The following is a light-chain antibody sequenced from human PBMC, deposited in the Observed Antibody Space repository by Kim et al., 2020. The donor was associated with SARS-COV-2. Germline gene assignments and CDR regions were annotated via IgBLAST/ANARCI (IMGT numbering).Light chain of an antibody. J-gene: IGLJ3*02. V-gene: IGLV3-9*01. CDR2: RDS. CDR1: NIGSKR. CDR3: QVWDNNTWV. Sequence: VALGQTDSITCGGDNIGSKRVNWYQQKAGQAPVLIIYRDSSRPAEIPERFSGSNSGNTATLTVSRAQAGDEADYYCQVWDNNTWVFGAGTQLTVL.